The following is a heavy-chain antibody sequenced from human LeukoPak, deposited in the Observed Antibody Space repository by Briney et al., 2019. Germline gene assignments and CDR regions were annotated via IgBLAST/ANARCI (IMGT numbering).Heavy chain of an antibody. V-gene: IGHV1-2*02. CDR2: MNPNSGGT. CDR3: ARSRVCGGSCFNWFDP. D-gene: IGHD2-15*01. J-gene: IGHJ5*02. CDR1: GYTFTSYD. Sequence: ASVKVSCKASGYTFTSYDINWVRQATGQGLEWMGWMNPNSGGTNYAQKFQGRVTMTKDTSISTAYMELSRLRSDDTAVYYCARSRVCGGSCFNWFDPWGQGTLVTVSS.